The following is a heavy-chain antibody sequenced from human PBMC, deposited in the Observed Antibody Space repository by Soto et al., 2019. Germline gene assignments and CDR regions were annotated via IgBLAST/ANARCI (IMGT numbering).Heavy chain of an antibody. CDR3: ARDRGVEWLFNYGMDV. Sequence: GGSLRLSCAASGFTFSSYGMHWVRQAPGKGLEWVAVISYDGSNKYYADSVKGRFTISRDKAKNSLYLQINSMRAEDTAVYYCARDRGVEWLFNYGMDVWGQGTTVTVSS. D-gene: IGHD3-3*01. CDR1: GFTFSSYG. CDR2: ISYDGSNK. J-gene: IGHJ6*02. V-gene: IGHV3-30*03.